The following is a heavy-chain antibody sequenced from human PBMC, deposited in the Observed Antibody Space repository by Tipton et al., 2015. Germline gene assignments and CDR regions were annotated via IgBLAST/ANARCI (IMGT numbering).Heavy chain of an antibody. Sequence: TLSLTCTVSGGSISNYYWNWIRQPPGKGLEWIGYISYSGRPNYNPPLRSRVTISVDASKNQFSLQLSSITAADTAVYYCARGHYVSGWYSHYFDLWGRGSLVTVSS. CDR1: GGSISNYY. V-gene: IGHV4-59*12. D-gene: IGHD6-19*01. CDR2: ISYSGRP. CDR3: ARGHYVSGWYSHYFDL. J-gene: IGHJ2*01.